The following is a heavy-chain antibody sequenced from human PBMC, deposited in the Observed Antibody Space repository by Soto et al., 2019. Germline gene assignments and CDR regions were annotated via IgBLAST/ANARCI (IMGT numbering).Heavy chain of an antibody. J-gene: IGHJ4*02. CDR2: ITPNSGGT. D-gene: IGHD3-3*01. CDR3: AREPYYAFWIGYDKRPAFDY. Sequence: ASVKVPCHASWYTLTGYYMHWVRQAPGKGLERMGWITPNSGGTTYAQNFQGRVTMTRDTSISTAYMELSRLRSEDTAMFYSAREPYYAFWIGYDKRPAFDYWGQGTLVTVSS. V-gene: IGHV1-2*02. CDR1: WYTLTGYY.